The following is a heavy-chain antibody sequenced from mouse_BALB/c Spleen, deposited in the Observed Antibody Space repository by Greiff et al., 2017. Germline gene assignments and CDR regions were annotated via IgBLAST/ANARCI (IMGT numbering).Heavy chain of an antibody. CDR1: GYSITSDYA. V-gene: IGHV3-2*02. D-gene: IGHD2-4*01. J-gene: IGHJ3*01. CDR2: ISYSGST. CDR3: ARGITPWFAY. Sequence: EVQLVESGPGLVKPSQSLSLTCTVTGYSITSDYAWNWIRQFPGNKLEWMGYISYSGSTSYNPSLKSRISITRDTSKNQFFLQLNSVTTEDTATYYCARGITPWFAYWGQGTLVTVSA.